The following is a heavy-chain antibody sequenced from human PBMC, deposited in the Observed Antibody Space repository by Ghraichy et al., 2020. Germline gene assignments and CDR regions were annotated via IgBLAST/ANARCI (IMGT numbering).Heavy chain of an antibody. Sequence: GESLNISCAASGFTFSSYAMSWVRQAPGKGLEWVSAISGSGGSTYYADSVKGRFTISRDNSKNTLYLQMNSLRAEDTAVYYCAKETYPAYGSSGGGYFHWGQGTLVTVSS. CDR2: ISGSGGST. J-gene: IGHJ4*02. CDR1: GFTFSSYA. CDR3: AKETYPAYGSSGGGYFH. V-gene: IGHV3-23*01. D-gene: IGHD3-22*01.